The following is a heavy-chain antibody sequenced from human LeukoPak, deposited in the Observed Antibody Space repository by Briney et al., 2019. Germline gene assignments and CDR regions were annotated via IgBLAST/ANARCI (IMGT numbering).Heavy chain of an antibody. J-gene: IGHJ4*02. V-gene: IGHV3-23*01. Sequence: PGGSLRLSCAASGFTFSSYAMGWVRQAPGKGLEWVSAISGSGGSTYYADSVKGRFTISRDNSKNTLYLQMNSLRAEDTAVYYCAKVTQYSSSSMRFDYWGQGTLVTVSS. CDR2: ISGSGGST. D-gene: IGHD6-6*01. CDR1: GFTFSSYA. CDR3: AKVTQYSSSSMRFDY.